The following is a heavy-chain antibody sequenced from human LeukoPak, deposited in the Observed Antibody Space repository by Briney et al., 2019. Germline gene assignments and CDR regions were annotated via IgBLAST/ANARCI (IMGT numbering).Heavy chain of an antibody. D-gene: IGHD2-8*01. Sequence: HPSETLSLTCTVSGGSISSSSYYWGWIRQPPGKGLEWIGSIYYSGSTYYNPSLKSRVTISVDTSKNQFSLKLSSMTAADTTVYYCARVSNRYCTNGVCYGANFDYWGQGTLVTVSS. CDR3: ARVSNRYCTNGVCYGANFDY. CDR2: IYYSGST. V-gene: IGHV4-39*01. CDR1: GGSISSSSYY. J-gene: IGHJ4*02.